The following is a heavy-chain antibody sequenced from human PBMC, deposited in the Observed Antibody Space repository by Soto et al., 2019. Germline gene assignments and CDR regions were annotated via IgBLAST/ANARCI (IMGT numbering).Heavy chain of an antibody. CDR2: IYPSDSDI. J-gene: IGHJ4*02. V-gene: IGHV5-51*01. D-gene: IGHD2-15*01. CDR1: GYTFTSYW. Sequence: PGESLKISCKGSGYTFTSYWIRWVRQMPGEGLEWMGVIYPSDSDIRYSPSFQGKVTISADKSITTAYLQWSSLKAADTAMYYCVRSGTSSGRFSDYWGQGTLVTVSS. CDR3: VRSGTSSGRFSDY.